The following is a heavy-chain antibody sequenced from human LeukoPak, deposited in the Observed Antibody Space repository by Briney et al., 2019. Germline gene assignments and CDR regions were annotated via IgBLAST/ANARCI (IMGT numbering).Heavy chain of an antibody. Sequence: GGSLRLSCAASGFTFSSYGMHWVRQAPGKGLEWVAFIRYDGSNKYYADSVKGRFTISRDNSKNSLYLQMNSLRAEDTAVYYCARDGKAVAVAFDIWGQGTMVTVSS. CDR2: IRYDGSNK. V-gene: IGHV3-30*02. CDR1: GFTFSSYG. J-gene: IGHJ3*02. CDR3: ARDGKAVAVAFDI. D-gene: IGHD6-19*01.